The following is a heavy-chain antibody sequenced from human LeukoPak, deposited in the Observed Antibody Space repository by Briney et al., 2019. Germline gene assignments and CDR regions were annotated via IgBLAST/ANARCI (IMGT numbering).Heavy chain of an antibody. CDR1: GGSFSGYY. V-gene: IGHV4-34*01. CDR2: INHSGST. CDR3: ARSHYDSGYLDAFAI. D-gene: IGHD3-22*01. J-gene: IGHJ3*02. Sequence: SETLSLTCAVYGGSFSGYYWSWIRQPPGKGLEWIGEINHSGSTNYNPSLKSRVTISVDTSKNQFSLKLSSVTDADTAVYYCARSHYDSGYLDAFAIWGQGTMVTVSS.